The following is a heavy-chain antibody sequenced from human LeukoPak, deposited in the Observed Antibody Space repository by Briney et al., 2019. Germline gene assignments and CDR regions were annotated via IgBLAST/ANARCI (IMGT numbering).Heavy chain of an antibody. V-gene: IGHV4-61*01. Sequence: SETLSLTCTVSGGSISTTSYSWSWIRQPPGKGLEWIGYIHYSGSTTYNPSLKSRVIISIDPSKHQFSLSLSSVTAADTAVYYCARGQGSGSSWAFDYWGQGTLVTVSS. CDR3: ARGQGSGSSWAFDY. CDR2: IHYSGST. CDR1: GGSISTTSYS. J-gene: IGHJ4*02. D-gene: IGHD1-26*01.